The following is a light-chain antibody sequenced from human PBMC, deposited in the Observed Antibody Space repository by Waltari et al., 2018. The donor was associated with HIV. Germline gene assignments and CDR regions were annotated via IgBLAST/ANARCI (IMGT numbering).Light chain of an antibody. J-gene: IGKJ1*01. CDR1: QAISNS. CDR3: QNYNNAPRT. Sequence: DIQMTQSPPSLSASVGDRVTITCRASQAISNSLAWYQQKPGKIPQLLIYAASTLQFGVPSRFSAFGSGTNFTLAITSVQPEDVATYFCQNYNNAPRTFGQGTKVEIK. V-gene: IGKV1-27*01. CDR2: AAS.